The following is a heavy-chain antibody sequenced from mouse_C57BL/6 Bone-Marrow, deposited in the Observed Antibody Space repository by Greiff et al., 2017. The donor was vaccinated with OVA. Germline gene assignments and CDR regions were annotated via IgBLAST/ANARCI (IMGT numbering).Heavy chain of an antibody. D-gene: IGHD3-2*02. CDR3: ARQGRGTGQLRLQNAMDY. Sequence: EVHLVESGGGLVQPGGSLKLSCAASGFTFSDYYMYWVRQTPEKRLEWVAYISNGGGSTYYPDTVKGRFTISRDNAKNPLYLQMSRLKSEDTAMYYCARQGRGTGQLRLQNAMDYWGQGTSVTVSS. V-gene: IGHV5-12*01. CDR1: GFTFSDYY. CDR2: ISNGGGST. J-gene: IGHJ4*01.